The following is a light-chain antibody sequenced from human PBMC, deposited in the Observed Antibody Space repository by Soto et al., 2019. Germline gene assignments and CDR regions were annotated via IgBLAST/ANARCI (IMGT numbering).Light chain of an antibody. V-gene: IGKV3-20*01. Sequence: EIVLTQSPGTLSLSPGERATLSCRASQSVSSSYLAWYQQKPGQAPRLLIYGASSRATGIPDRFNGSGSGTDLTVTISTLEPEDFAVDFFQQYGSSPWTLGQGTKVEIK. CDR2: GAS. J-gene: IGKJ1*01. CDR3: QQYGSSPWT. CDR1: QSVSSSY.